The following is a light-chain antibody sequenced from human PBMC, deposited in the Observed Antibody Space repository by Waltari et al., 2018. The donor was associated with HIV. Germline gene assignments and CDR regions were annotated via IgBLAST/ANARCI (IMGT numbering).Light chain of an antibody. V-gene: IGLV2-11*01. J-gene: IGLJ1*01. CDR2: EVS. CDR3: CSYAGTYTYV. Sequence: QSALTQPRSVSGSPGQSVTISCTGTSSDIGYFDYVSWYQQYPDKAPKGIIYEVSQRPSGVPDRFTASKSGITASLTISGLQDEDEADYYCCSYAGTYTYVFGTGTTVTVL. CDR1: SSDIGYFDY.